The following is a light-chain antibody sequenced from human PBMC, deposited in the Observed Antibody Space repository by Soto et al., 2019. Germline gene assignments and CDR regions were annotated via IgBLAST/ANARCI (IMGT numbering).Light chain of an antibody. CDR3: CSYADNNDYV. CDR2: EVT. Sequence: QSVLTQPPSASGSLGQSATISCTGTSSDVGAYNYVSWYQQHPGKAPKLMIYEVTRRPSGVPDRFSGSKSGNTASLNVSGLQAEDEADYYCCSYADNNDYVFGTGTKVTVL. J-gene: IGLJ1*01. CDR1: SSDVGAYNY. V-gene: IGLV2-8*01.